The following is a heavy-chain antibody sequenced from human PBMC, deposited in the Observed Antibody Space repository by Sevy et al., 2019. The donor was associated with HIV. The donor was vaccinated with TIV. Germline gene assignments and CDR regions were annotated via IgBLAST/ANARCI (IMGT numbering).Heavy chain of an antibody. CDR2: ISPHTGDT. D-gene: IGHD2-15*01. Sequence: ASVKVSCKVSGYTFSIYRITWVRQAPGQGLEWMGWISPHTGDTKFAENFQDRATMSTDTSTATAYMELSSLRSDDTAVYYCARAFCTSGRCYSLAYWGQGTLVTVSS. J-gene: IGHJ4*02. CDR1: GYTFSIYR. CDR3: ARAFCTSGRCYSLAY. V-gene: IGHV1-18*01.